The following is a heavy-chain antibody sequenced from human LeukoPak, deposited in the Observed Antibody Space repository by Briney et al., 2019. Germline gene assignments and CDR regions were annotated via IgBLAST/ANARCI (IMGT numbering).Heavy chain of an antibody. V-gene: IGHV2-70*01. CDR2: IDWDDDE. J-gene: IGHJ2*01. Sequence: SGPALVKPTQSLTLTCAFSGFSLNTPGMCVSWIRQPPGKALEWLALIDWDDDEYYSSSLKTRLTISRDTSKSQVVLTMTNLDPVDTATYFCARSTAVTGDNSYWYFDLWGRGTLVTVSS. CDR1: GFSLNTPGMC. D-gene: IGHD4-23*01. CDR3: ARSTAVTGDNSYWYFDL.